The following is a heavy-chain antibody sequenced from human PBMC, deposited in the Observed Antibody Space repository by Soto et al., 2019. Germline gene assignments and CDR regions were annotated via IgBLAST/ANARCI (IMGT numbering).Heavy chain of an antibody. CDR3: TRVGVATVYFDY. D-gene: IGHD4-17*01. J-gene: IGHJ4*02. CDR1: VFTFGDYA. Sequence: GSLRISCTSSVFTFGDYAMSWVRQAPGKGLEWVGFIRSKAYGGTTEYAASVKGRFTISRDDSKSIAYLQMNSLKTEDTAVHYCTRVGVATVYFDYWGQGTMVTVSS. CDR2: IRSKAYGGTT. V-gene: IGHV3-49*04.